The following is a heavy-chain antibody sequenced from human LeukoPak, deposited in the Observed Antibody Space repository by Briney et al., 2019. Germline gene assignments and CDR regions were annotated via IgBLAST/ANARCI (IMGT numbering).Heavy chain of an antibody. J-gene: IGHJ6*02. CDR2: IYSGGST. D-gene: IGHD1-1*01. CDR3: ARDDDAEHYGMDV. CDR1: GFTVSSNY. V-gene: IGHV3-66*01. Sequence: GGSLRLSCAASGFTVSSNYMSWVRQAPGKGLEWVSVIYSGGSTYYADSVKGRFTISRDNSKNTLYLQVNSLRAEDTAVYYCARDDDAEHYGMDVWGQGTTVTVSS.